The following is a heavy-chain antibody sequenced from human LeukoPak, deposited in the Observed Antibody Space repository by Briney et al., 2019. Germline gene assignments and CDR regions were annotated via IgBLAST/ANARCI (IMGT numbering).Heavy chain of an antibody. CDR1: GYTFTSYY. J-gene: IGHJ4*02. CDR3: ARGRLAVADNAAILGY. V-gene: IGHV1-46*01. D-gene: IGHD6-19*01. CDR2: INPSGGST. Sequence: ASVKVSCKASGYTFTSYYMHWVRQAPGQGLEWMGIINPSGGSTSYAQKFQGRVTMTRDTSTSTVNMELSSLRSEDTAVYYCARGRLAVADNAAILGYWGQGTLVTVSS.